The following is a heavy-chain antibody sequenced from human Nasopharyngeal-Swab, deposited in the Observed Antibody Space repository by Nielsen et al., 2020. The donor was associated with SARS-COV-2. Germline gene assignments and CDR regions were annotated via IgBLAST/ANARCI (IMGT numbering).Heavy chain of an antibody. CDR2: IYTSGST. CDR3: ARAILNLGRGDYMDV. V-gene: IGHV4-61*02. J-gene: IGHJ6*03. D-gene: IGHD1-1*01. Sequence: IRQPPGKGLEWIGRIYTSGSTNYNPSLKSRVTISVDTSKDQFSLKLSSVTAADTAVYYCARAILNLGRGDYMDVWGKGTTVTVSS.